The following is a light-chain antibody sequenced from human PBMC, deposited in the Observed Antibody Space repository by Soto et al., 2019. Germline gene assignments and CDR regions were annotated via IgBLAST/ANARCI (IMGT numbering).Light chain of an antibody. V-gene: IGLV2-14*03. J-gene: IGLJ3*02. CDR2: DVT. CDR3: SSYTVSGTRV. CDR1: SSDVGDYNY. Sequence: QSALTQPASVSGSPGQSITISCTGTSSDVGDYNYVSWYQQHPGKAPQLMIYDVTNRPSGVSNLFSGSKSANTASLTISGLQAQDEAYYYCSSYTVSGTRVFGGGTKLTVL.